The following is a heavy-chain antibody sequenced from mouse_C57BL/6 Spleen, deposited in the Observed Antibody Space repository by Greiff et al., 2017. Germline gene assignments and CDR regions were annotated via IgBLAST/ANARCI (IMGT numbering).Heavy chain of an antibody. D-gene: IGHD1-1*01. Sequence: DVMLVESGEGLVKPGGSLKLSCAASGFTFSSYAMSWVRQTPEKRLEWVAYISSGGDYIYYADTVKGRFTISRDNARNTLYLQMSSLKSEDTAMYYCTRSAIYDYGSPFAYWGQGTLVTVSA. J-gene: IGHJ3*01. CDR1: GFTFSSYA. CDR2: ISSGGDYI. CDR3: TRSAIYDYGSPFAY. V-gene: IGHV5-9-1*02.